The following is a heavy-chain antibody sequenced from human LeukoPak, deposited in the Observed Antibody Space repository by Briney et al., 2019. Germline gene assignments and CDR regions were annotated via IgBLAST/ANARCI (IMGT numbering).Heavy chain of an antibody. CDR2: INPNSGGT. CDR3: ARTVGDGYKHSLNYYFDY. Sequence: GASVKVSCKASGYTFTGHYMHWVRQAPGQGLEWMGWINPNSGGTNYAQNFQVRVTMTRDTSISTAHMELSSLRSDDTAVYYCARTVGDGYKHSLNYYFDYWGQGTLVTVSS. J-gene: IGHJ4*02. CDR1: GYTFTGHY. D-gene: IGHD5-24*01. V-gene: IGHV1-2*02.